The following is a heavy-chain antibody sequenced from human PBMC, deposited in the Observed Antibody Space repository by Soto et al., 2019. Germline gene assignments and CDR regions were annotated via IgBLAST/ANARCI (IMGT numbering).Heavy chain of an antibody. J-gene: IGHJ2*01. CDR3: ASSDYGSRSYSACYFDL. CDR2: IIPIFGTA. CDR1: GGTFSSYA. Sequence: QVQLVQSGAEVKKPGSSVKVSCKASGGTFSSYAISWVRQAPGQGLEWMGGIIPIFGTADYAQKFQGRVKITAXXAXSXXYMELSSRGSEDTAVYYCASSDYGSRSYSACYFDLWGRGTLVTVSS. D-gene: IGHD3-10*01. V-gene: IGHV1-69*12.